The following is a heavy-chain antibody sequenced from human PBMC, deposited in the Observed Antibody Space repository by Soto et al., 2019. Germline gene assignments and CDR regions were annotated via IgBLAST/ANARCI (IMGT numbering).Heavy chain of an antibody. J-gene: IGHJ4*02. CDR3: ARGRPQSH. Sequence: GGCPKLACAASGFTFSASGMGWVRQAPGKGLEWVANINQDGSLKYYVDSVKGRFTISRDNAKNSFYLQMNSLRAEDTAVYYCARGRPQSHCGQGTLVTVSS. V-gene: IGHV3-7*04. CDR1: GFTFSASG. D-gene: IGHD4-4*01. CDR2: INQDGSLK.